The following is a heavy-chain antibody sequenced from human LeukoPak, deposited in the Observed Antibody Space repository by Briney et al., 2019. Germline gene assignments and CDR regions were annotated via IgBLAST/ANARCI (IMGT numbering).Heavy chain of an antibody. CDR2: ISNSGGST. J-gene: IGHJ4*01. Sequence: GGSLRLSCAASGFTFGNYAMAWVRQAPGKGLEWVSSISNSGGSTYYADSVKGRFTISRDNSKNTVYLQMNSLRAEDTAVYYWAKDGVPFGLWGQGTLVNVSS. CDR1: GFTFGNYA. V-gene: IGHV3-23*01. CDR3: AKDGVPFGL. D-gene: IGHD3-3*01.